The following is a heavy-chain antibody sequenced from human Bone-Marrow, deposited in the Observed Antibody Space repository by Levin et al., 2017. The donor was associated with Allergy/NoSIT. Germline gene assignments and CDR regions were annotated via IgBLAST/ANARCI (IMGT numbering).Heavy chain of an antibody. Sequence: SETLSLTCAVYGGSFSGYYWSWIRQPPGKGLEWIGEINHSGSTNYNPSLKSRVTISVDTSKNQFSLKLSSVTAADTAVYYCARAPPRYCSGGSCYLDWGQGTLVTVSS. D-gene: IGHD2-15*01. CDR2: INHSGST. J-gene: IGHJ4*02. CDR1: GGSFSGYY. V-gene: IGHV4-34*01. CDR3: ARAPPRYCSGGSCYLD.